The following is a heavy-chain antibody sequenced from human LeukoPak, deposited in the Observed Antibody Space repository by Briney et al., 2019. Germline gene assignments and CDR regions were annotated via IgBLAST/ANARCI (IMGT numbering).Heavy chain of an antibody. CDR3: AKDRGDVSGWVF. Sequence: GGSLRLSCAASGFTFDDYAMHWVRQAPGKGLEWVSLISGDGGSTYYADSVKGRFTISRDNSKNSLYLQMSSLRIEDTALYCCAKDRGDVSGWVFWGQGTLVTVSS. CDR2: ISGDGGST. V-gene: IGHV3-43*02. D-gene: IGHD6-19*01. J-gene: IGHJ4*02. CDR1: GFTFDDYA.